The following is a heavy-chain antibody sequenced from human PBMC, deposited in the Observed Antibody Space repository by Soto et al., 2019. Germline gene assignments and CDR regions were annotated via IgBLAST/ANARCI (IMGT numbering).Heavy chain of an antibody. D-gene: IGHD6-19*01. CDR1: GFTFSSYA. V-gene: IGHV3-30-3*01. CDR2: ISYDGSNK. CDR3: AREDEAVAGNYPYYYYYYGMDV. Sequence: HPGGSLRLSCAASGFTFSSYAMHWVRQAPGKGLEWVAVISYDGSNKYYADSVKGRFTISRDNSKNTLYLQMNSLRAEDTAVYYCAREDEAVAGNYPYYYYYYGMDVWGQGTTVTVSS. J-gene: IGHJ6*02.